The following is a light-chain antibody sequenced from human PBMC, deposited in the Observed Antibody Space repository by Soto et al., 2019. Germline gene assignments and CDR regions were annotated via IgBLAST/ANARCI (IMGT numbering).Light chain of an antibody. Sequence: EIVLTQSPGTLSLSPGERASLSRRASQSVNSSYFAWYQQKPSQAPRLLIYGISIRATGIPDRFSGSGSGTDFTLTISRLEPEDFATYYCQQYNTYWETFGQGTKVDIK. V-gene: IGKV3-20*01. CDR3: QQYNTYWET. CDR2: GIS. CDR1: QSVNSSY. J-gene: IGKJ1*01.